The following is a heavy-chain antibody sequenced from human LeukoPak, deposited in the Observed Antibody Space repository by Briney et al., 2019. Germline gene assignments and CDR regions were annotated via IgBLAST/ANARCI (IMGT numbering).Heavy chain of an antibody. D-gene: IGHD3-10*01. CDR2: IKQDGSEK. CDR3: ARDQVLLWFGETVPFDY. CDR1: GFTFSSYW. J-gene: IGHJ4*02. Sequence: GGSLWLSCAASGFTFSSYWMSWVRQAPGKGLEWVANIKQDGSEKYYVDPVKGRFTISRDNAKNSLYLQMNSLRAEDTAVYYCARDQVLLWFGETVPFDYWGQGTLVTVSS. V-gene: IGHV3-7*01.